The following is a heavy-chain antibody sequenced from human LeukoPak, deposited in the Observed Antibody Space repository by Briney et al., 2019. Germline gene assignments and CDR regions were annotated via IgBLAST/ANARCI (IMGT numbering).Heavy chain of an antibody. D-gene: IGHD2-2*01. CDR3: ASLPAAIHYYYYGMDV. CDR1: GGTFSSYA. V-gene: IGHV1-69*13. CDR2: IIPIFGTA. Sequence: SVKVSCKASGGTFSSYAISWVRQAPGQGLEWMGGIIPIFGTANYAQKFQGRVTITADESTSTAYMELSSLRSEDTAVYYCASLPAAIHYYYYGMDVWGQGTTVTVSS. J-gene: IGHJ6*02.